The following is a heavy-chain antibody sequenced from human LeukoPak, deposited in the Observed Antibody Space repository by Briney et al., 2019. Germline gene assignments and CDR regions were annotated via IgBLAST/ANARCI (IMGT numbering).Heavy chain of an antibody. D-gene: IGHD6-19*01. J-gene: IGHJ4*02. V-gene: IGHV3-23*01. CDR3: AKDRIPVAGRQDIWDY. CDR1: GFTFSNYA. CDR2: ISGSGDRT. Sequence: GGSLRLSCVGAGFTFSNYAMTWVRQAPGKGLGWVSGISGSGDRTYYADSVKGRFTISRDNSKNTLYLRMNSLTDDDSAVYYCAKDRIPVAGRQDIWDYWGQGTLVTVSS.